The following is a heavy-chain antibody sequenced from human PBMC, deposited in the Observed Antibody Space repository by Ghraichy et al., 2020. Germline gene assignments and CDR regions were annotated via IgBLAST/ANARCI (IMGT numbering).Heavy chain of an antibody. CDR3: ASTYSSSAKIDS. Sequence: SETLSLTCTISGGSISSYYWSWIRQPPGKGLEWIGYIYYSGSTNYNPSLKCRVTISVDTSKNQFSLKLSSVTAADTAVYYCASTYSSSAKIDSWGQGTLVTVSS. CDR1: GGSISSYY. V-gene: IGHV4-59*01. CDR2: IYYSGST. D-gene: IGHD6-6*01. J-gene: IGHJ4*02.